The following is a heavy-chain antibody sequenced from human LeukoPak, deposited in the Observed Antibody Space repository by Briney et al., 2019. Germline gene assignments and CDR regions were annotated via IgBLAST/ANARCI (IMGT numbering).Heavy chain of an antibody. J-gene: IGHJ4*02. Sequence: SETLSLTCTVSGGSISSYYWSWIRQPAGKGLEWIGRIYTSGSTNYNPSLKSRVTISVDTSKNQFSLKLSSVTAADTAVYYCAREGIAARAGGGVFDYWGQGTLVTVSS. CDR3: AREGIAARAGGGVFDY. CDR1: GGSISSYY. CDR2: IYTSGST. D-gene: IGHD6-6*01. V-gene: IGHV4-4*07.